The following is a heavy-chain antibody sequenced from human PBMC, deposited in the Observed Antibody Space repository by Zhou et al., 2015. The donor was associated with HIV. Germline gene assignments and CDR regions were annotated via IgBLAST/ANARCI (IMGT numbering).Heavy chain of an antibody. CDR3: ATDDIGGYHSFNY. Sequence: QVRLVQSGPEVKKPGASVKVSCKASGDTFRYYAISWVRQSPGQGLEWMGWINGDNGKTRYAQKFQGRVTLTTDRSTKTAFMELTYLRSDDAATYFCATDDIGGYHSFNYWGQGTRVSVSS. J-gene: IGHJ4*02. CDR2: INGDNGKT. V-gene: IGHV1-18*01. CDR1: GDTFRYYA. D-gene: IGHD3-22*01.